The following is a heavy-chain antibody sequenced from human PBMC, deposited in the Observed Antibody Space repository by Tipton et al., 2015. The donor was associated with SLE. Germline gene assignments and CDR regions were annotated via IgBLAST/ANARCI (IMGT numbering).Heavy chain of an antibody. CDR1: DYTFTNYG. Sequence: QLVQSGAEVKKPGASVKVSCKASDYTFTNYGISWVRQAPGQGLEWMGWISTYNGNTNYAQKLQGRVTMTTDTSTSTASMDLRSLRSDDTAVYYCARANPFYSGYDFDYWGQGTLVTVSS. J-gene: IGHJ4*02. V-gene: IGHV1-18*01. D-gene: IGHD5-12*01. CDR2: ISTYNGNT. CDR3: ARANPFYSGYDFDY.